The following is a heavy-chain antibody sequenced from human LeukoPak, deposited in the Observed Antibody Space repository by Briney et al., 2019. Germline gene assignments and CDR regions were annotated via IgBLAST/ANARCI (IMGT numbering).Heavy chain of an antibody. CDR3: ARHVRGYNARGSYYRIKYYYYMDV. Sequence: SETLSLTCTVSGGSISSSSYYWGWIRQPPGKGLEWIGSIYYSGSTYYNPSLKSRVTISVDTSKNQFSLKLSSVTAADTAVYYCARHVRGYNARGSYYRIKYYYYMDVWGKGTTVTISS. D-gene: IGHD1-26*01. CDR1: GGSISSSSYY. J-gene: IGHJ6*03. CDR2: IYYSGST. V-gene: IGHV4-39*07.